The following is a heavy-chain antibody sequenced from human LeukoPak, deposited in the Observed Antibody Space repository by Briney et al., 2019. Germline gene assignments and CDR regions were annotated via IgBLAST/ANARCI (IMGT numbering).Heavy chain of an antibody. V-gene: IGHV4-61*08. CDR2: IYYSGNT. J-gene: IGHJ4*02. Sequence: TSETLSLTCTVSGGSISSGGYYWSWIRQPPGKGLEWIGYIYYSGNTNYNPSLKSRVTISVDTSKNQFSLKLSSVSAADTAVYSCARHVGIAAFDYWGQGTLVTVSS. D-gene: IGHD6-13*01. CDR3: ARHVGIAAFDY. CDR1: GGSISSGGYY.